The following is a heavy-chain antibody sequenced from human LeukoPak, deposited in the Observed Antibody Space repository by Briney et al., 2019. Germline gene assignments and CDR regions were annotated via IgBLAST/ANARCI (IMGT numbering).Heavy chain of an antibody. D-gene: IGHD7-27*01. CDR1: GFTFSSYG. J-gene: IGHJ5*02. V-gene: IGHV3-33*01. CDR2: IWDDGSNK. Sequence: GGSLRLSCAASGFTFSSYGMHWVRQAPGKGLEWVAVIWDDGSNKYHADSVKGRFTISRDNSKNTLYLQMNSLRAEDTAVYYCTRNWGSDNWFDPWGQGTLVTVSS. CDR3: TRNWGSDNWFDP.